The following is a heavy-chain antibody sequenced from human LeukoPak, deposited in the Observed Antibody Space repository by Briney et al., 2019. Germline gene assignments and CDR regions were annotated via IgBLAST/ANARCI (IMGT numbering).Heavy chain of an antibody. D-gene: IGHD3-16*01. CDR1: GFFLSRCA. CDR3: VTPLRGSAFDI. Sequence: GGSLRLSCAASGFFLSRCAMSWVRQAPGKGLEWVSAISGSGGSTYYADSVKGRFTISRDNSKNTLYLQMNSLRAEDTAVYYCVTPLRGSAFDIWGQGTMVTVSS. CDR2: ISGSGGST. J-gene: IGHJ3*02. V-gene: IGHV3-23*01.